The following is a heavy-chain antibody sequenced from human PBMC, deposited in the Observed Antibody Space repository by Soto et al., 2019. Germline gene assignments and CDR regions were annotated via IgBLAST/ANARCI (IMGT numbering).Heavy chain of an antibody. V-gene: IGHV1-69*13. D-gene: IGHD3-3*01. J-gene: IGHJ4*03. Sequence: GASVKVSCKSSGDTFSSSAISWVRQAPGQGLEWMGGIVPVLSTTKYAQKFQARVTITADESTGTAYMELSSLRSEDTAVDYCAQGRFLDWLYAIPFDFWGQGTLVTVSS. CDR1: GDTFSSSA. CDR3: AQGRFLDWLYAIPFDF. CDR2: IVPVLSTT.